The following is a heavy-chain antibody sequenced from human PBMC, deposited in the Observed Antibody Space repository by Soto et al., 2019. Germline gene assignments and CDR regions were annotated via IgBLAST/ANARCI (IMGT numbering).Heavy chain of an antibody. Sequence: QVQLVQSGAEVKKPGSSVKVSCKASGGTFSSYAISWVRQAPGQGLEWMGGIIPIFGTANYAQKFQGRVTLTADESTSTAYMELSSLRSEDTAVYYCASCISTSCLSWYFDLWGRGTLVTVSS. V-gene: IGHV1-69*12. J-gene: IGHJ2*01. D-gene: IGHD2-2*01. CDR1: GGTFSSYA. CDR2: IIPIFGTA. CDR3: ASCISTSCLSWYFDL.